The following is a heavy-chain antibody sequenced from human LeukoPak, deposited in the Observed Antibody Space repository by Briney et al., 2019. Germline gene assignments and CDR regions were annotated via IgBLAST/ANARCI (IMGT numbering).Heavy chain of an antibody. CDR2: INPNSGGT. Sequence: GASVKVSCKASGYTFTGYYMHWVRQAPGQGLEWMGWINPNSGGTNYAQMFQGWVTMTRDTSISTAYMELSRLRSDDTAVYYCARGLRYCSSTSCYYYFDYWGQGTLVTVSS. J-gene: IGHJ4*02. V-gene: IGHV1-2*04. D-gene: IGHD2-2*01. CDR1: GYTFTGYY. CDR3: ARGLRYCSSTSCYYYFDY.